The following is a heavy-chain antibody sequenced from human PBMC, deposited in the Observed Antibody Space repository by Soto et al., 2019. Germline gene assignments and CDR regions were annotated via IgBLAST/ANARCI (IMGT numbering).Heavy chain of an antibody. V-gene: IGHV4-30-4*01. CDR2: IYYSGST. Sequence: SETLSLTCTVSGGSISSGDYYWSWIRQPPGKGLEWIGYIYYSGSTYYNPSLKSRVTISVDTSKNQFSLKLSSVTAADTAVYYCARHYDSSGYYYGQLGWFDPWGQGTLVPVSS. CDR3: ARHYDSSGYYYGQLGWFDP. J-gene: IGHJ5*02. D-gene: IGHD3-22*01. CDR1: GGSISSGDYY.